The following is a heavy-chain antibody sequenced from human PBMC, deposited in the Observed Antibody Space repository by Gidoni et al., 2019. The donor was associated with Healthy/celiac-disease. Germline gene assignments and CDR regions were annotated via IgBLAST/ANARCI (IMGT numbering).Heavy chain of an antibody. CDR3: AKDVIAARPVYYYGMDV. Sequence: EVQLLESGGGLVQPGGSLRLSCAASGFTFSGYAMSWVRQAPGKGLEWVSAISGSGGSTYYADSVKGRFTISRDNSKNTLYLQMNSLRAEDTAVYYCAKDVIAARPVYYYGMDVWGQGTTVTVSS. J-gene: IGHJ6*02. D-gene: IGHD6-6*01. CDR2: ISGSGGST. CDR1: GFTFSGYA. V-gene: IGHV3-23*01.